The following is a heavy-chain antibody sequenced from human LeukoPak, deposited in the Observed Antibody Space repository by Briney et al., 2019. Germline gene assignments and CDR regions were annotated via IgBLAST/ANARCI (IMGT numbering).Heavy chain of an antibody. Sequence: GGSLRLSCAASGFTFSSYIMNWVRQAPGKGLEWVSSISTSSSYIYYADSVKGRFTISRDNAKKSLYLQMNSLRAEDTAVYYCARAPAAAGKDAFDIWGQGTMVTVSS. CDR3: ARAPAAAGKDAFDI. CDR1: GFTFSSYI. D-gene: IGHD6-13*01. J-gene: IGHJ3*02. CDR2: ISTSSSYI. V-gene: IGHV3-21*01.